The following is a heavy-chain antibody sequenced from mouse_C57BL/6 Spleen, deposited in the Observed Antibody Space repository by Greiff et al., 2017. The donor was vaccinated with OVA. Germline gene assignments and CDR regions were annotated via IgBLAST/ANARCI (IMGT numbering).Heavy chain of an antibody. CDR1: GFTFSDYG. V-gene: IGHV5-17*01. D-gene: IGHD1-1*01. CDR3: ARQSSPLRHYYGSAMDY. CDR2: ISSGSSTI. J-gene: IGHJ4*01. Sequence: EVNLVESGGGLVKPGGSLKLSCAASGFTFSDYGMHWVRQAPEKGLEWVAYISSGSSTIYYADTVKGRFTISRDNAKNTLFLQMTSLRSEDTAMYYCARQSSPLRHYYGSAMDYWGQGTSVTVSS.